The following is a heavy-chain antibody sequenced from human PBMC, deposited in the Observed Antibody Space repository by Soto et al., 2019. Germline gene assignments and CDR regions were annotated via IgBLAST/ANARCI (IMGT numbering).Heavy chain of an antibody. J-gene: IGHJ4*02. Sequence: EVQLVESGGGLVQPGRSLRLSCAASGFTFDDYAMHWVRQAPGKGLAWVSGISWNSGSIGYADSVKGRFTISRDNAKNSLYLQMNSLRAEDTALYYCAKDMVSYRVAGTLDYWGQGTLVTVSS. V-gene: IGHV3-9*01. CDR2: ISWNSGSI. D-gene: IGHD6-19*01. CDR1: GFTFDDYA. CDR3: AKDMVSYRVAGTLDY.